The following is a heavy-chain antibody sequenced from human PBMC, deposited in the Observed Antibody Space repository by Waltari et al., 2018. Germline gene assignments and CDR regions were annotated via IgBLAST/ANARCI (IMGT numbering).Heavy chain of an antibody. CDR1: GATSSNSA. CDR2: IIPVLGTA. CDR3: ATYAAGSGLH. Sequence: QVQLVQSGAEVKKPESSVKVSCKASGATSSNSAFSWVRQAPGQGFEWMGGIIPVLGTANYGQKFQGRATITADESTSTVYMGLSSLRSEDTAVYYCATYAAGSGLHWGQGTLVTVSS. J-gene: IGHJ4*02. V-gene: IGHV1-69*12. D-gene: IGHD3-10*01.